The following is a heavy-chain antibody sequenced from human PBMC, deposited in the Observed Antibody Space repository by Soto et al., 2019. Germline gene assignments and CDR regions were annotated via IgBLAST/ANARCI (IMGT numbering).Heavy chain of an antibody. CDR3: TSRTNGHAYYNGVDV. CDR2: ISAFNGNT. Sequence: ASVKVSCKASGYTFASYGISWVRQAPGQGLEWMGWISAFNGNTNYAQNLQGRVTMTIDTSTSTAYMELRSLRSDDTDVYFCTSRTNGHAYYNGVDVWGHWSTVTVSX. CDR1: GYTFASYG. J-gene: IGHJ6*02. V-gene: IGHV1-18*01. D-gene: IGHD2-8*01.